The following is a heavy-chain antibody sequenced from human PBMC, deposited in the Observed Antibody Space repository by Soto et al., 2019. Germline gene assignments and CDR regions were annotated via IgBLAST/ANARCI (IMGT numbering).Heavy chain of an antibody. CDR1: GFSFSAHG. Sequence: QVQLVESGGGVVRPGTSLRLSCAATGFSFSAHGMHWVRQAQGKGLQWLAVINDGSEEGYADSVRGRFTISRENARNILYLRIHNLRAQDSALYYCARDDLFVDNGLDHWGQGTLVTVSS. J-gene: IGHJ4*02. CDR2: INDGSEE. V-gene: IGHV3-33*01. CDR3: ARDDLFVDNGLDH. D-gene: IGHD1-1*01.